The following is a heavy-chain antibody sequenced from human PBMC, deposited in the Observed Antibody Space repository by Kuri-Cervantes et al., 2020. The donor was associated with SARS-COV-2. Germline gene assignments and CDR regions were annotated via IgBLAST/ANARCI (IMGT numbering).Heavy chain of an antibody. CDR3: ASIVTGASSGYY. CDR2: IYNGGST. CDR1: GFTVSSNY. J-gene: IGHJ4*02. D-gene: IGHD3-22*01. Sequence: GESLKISCAASGFTVSSNYMSWVRQAPGKGLEWVSVIYNGGSTYYADSVKGRFTISRDNSKNTLYLQMISLRAEDTAVYYCASIVTGASSGYYWGQGTLVTVSS. V-gene: IGHV3-53*01.